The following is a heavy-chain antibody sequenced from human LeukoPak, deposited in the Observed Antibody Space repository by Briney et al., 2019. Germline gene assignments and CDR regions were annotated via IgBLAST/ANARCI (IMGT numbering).Heavy chain of an antibody. Sequence: ASEKVSCKASGFTFTSSAMQWVRQARGQRLEWIGWIVVGSGNTNYAQKFQERVTITRDMSTSTAYMELSSLRSEDTAVYYCAAPGVDGYNFHYWGQGTLVTVSS. CDR2: IVVGSGNT. CDR1: GFTFTSSA. V-gene: IGHV1-58*02. J-gene: IGHJ4*02. CDR3: AAPGVDGYNFHY. D-gene: IGHD5-24*01.